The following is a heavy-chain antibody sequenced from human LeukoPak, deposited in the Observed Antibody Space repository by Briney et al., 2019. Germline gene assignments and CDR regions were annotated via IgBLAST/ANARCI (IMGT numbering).Heavy chain of an antibody. J-gene: IGHJ6*02. CDR2: INPSGGST. D-gene: IGHD2-2*01. CDR1: GYTFTSYY. CDR3: ARDPLDLGYCSSTSCYPGANYYYYGMDV. V-gene: IGHV1-46*01. Sequence: ASVKVSCKASGYTFTSYYMHWVRQAPGQGLEWMGIINPSGGSTSYAQKFQGRVTMTRDTSTSTVYMELSSLRSEDTAVYYCARDPLDLGYCSSTSCYPGANYYYYGMDVWGQGTTVTVSS.